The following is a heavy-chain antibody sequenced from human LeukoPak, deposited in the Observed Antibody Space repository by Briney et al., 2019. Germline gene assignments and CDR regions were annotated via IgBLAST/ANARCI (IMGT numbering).Heavy chain of an antibody. CDR2: ILYSGTT. V-gene: IGHV4-59*08. CDR1: GGSISSYY. D-gene: IGHD5-12*01. J-gene: IGHJ4*02. Sequence: PSETLSLTCTVSGGSISSYYWSWIRQPPGKGLEWIGYILYSGTTNSNPSLKSRATISVDTSKNQISLKLSSVAAADTAVYYCARMGGYSGYATHWGQGTLVTVSS. CDR3: ARMGGYSGYATH.